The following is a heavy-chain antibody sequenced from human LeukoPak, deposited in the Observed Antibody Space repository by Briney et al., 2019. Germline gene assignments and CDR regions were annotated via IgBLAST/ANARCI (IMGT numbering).Heavy chain of an antibody. Sequence: TASETLSLTCTVSGGSISNYYWSWIRQPPGKGLEWIGNIRHSGNSYYNPSFKSRVTISVDTSKNQSSLKLSSVTAADTAVYYCASGYSSGWPNWGQGTLVTVSS. J-gene: IGHJ4*02. CDR1: GGSISNYY. V-gene: IGHV4-59*12. CDR3: ASGYSSGWPN. CDR2: IRHSGNS. D-gene: IGHD6-25*01.